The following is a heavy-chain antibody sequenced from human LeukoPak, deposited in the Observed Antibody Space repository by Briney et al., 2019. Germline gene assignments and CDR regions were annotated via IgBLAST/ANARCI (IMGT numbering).Heavy chain of an antibody. D-gene: IGHD3-22*01. Sequence: SETLSLTCTVSGGSISSGDYYWSWIRQPPGKGLEWIGYIYYSGSTYYNPSLKSRVTISVDTSKNQFSLKLSSVTAADTAVYYCARGNYYDSSGYLYYFDYWGQGTLVTVSS. CDR3: ARGNYYDSSGYLYYFDY. CDR1: GGSISSGDYY. J-gene: IGHJ4*02. CDR2: IYYSGST. V-gene: IGHV4-30-4*08.